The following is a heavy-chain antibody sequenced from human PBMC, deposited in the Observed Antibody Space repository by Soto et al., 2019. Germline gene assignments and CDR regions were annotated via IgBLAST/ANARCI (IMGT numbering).Heavy chain of an antibody. CDR1: GFTFSSYA. Sequence: EVQLLESGGGLVQPGGSLRLSCAASGFTFSSYAMSWVRQAPGKGLEWVSAIIGSGGSTYYADSVKGRFTISRDNSKKKLYLQMNNLRAEETAVNYCAKDEMAKIFPDAFDIWGPGTMVPVSS. V-gene: IGHV3-23*01. CDR3: AKDEMAKIFPDAFDI. D-gene: IGHD5-12*01. CDR2: IIGSGGST. J-gene: IGHJ3*02.